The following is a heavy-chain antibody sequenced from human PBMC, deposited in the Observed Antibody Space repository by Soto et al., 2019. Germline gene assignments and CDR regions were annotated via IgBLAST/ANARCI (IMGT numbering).Heavy chain of an antibody. D-gene: IGHD7-27*01. CDR3: ASMNWAS. Sequence: EVQLVESGGNLVQPGGSLRLSCAASGFTFSTYSLNWVRQAPGKGLEWISYISSTSTTIYADSVKGRFTISRDNAKNSLYLIMNSLRDEDTAIYYCASMNWASWGQGTLVTVSS. CDR1: GFTFSTYS. J-gene: IGHJ5*02. V-gene: IGHV3-48*02. CDR2: ISSTSTTI.